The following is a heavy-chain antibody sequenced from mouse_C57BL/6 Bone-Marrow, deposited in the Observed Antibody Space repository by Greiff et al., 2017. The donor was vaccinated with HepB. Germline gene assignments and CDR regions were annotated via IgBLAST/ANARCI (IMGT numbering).Heavy chain of an antibody. Sequence: QVQLQQSGAELVKPGASVKLSCKASGYTFTEYTIHWVKQRSGQGLEWIGRIDPNSGGTKYNEKFKSKATLTVDKPSSTAYMQLSSLTSEDSAVYYCARHGSSYWFAYWGQGTLVTVSA. D-gene: IGHD1-1*01. CDR2: IDPNSGGT. CDR3: ARHGSSYWFAY. J-gene: IGHJ3*01. CDR1: GYTFTEYT. V-gene: IGHV1-72*01.